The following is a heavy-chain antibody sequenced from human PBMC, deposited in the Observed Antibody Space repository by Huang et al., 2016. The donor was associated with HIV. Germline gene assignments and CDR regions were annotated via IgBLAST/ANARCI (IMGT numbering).Heavy chain of an antibody. V-gene: IGHV5-51*01. J-gene: IGHJ4*02. CDR2: SYPGDSDT. CDR3: ARQGLWLPPTDPFDY. CDR1: GYNFDSYW. Sequence: EVHLVQSGAEVTEPGESLKISCQASGYNFDSYWIGWVGQMPGKGLEWMGVSYPGDSDTRYDPSFQGQVTISADQSINTAYLQWSSLKASDTAIYFCARQGLWLPPTDPFDYWGQGTPVTVSA. D-gene: IGHD3-10*01.